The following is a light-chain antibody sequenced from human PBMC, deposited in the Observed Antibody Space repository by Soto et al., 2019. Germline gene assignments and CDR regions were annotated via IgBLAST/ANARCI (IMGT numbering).Light chain of an antibody. CDR2: DAS. CDR3: QQRISWPST. CDR1: QSVGSY. Sequence: EIVLTQSPATLSLSPGDRATLSCMASQSVGSYFGWYQQRPGQAPRLLIYDASNRATGIPARFSGSGSGTDFTIHISSLEPEDFAVYYRQQRISWPSTVGGGTKVEIK. J-gene: IGKJ4*01. V-gene: IGKV3-11*01.